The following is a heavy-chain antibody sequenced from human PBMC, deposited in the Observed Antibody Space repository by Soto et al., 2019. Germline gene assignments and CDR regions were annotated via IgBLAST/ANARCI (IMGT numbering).Heavy chain of an antibody. D-gene: IGHD3-3*02. CDR2: IYTSGST. CDR1: GGSISSYY. J-gene: IGHJ6*04. CDR3: ARDRHFPYYYSYYGMDV. V-gene: IGHV4-4*07. Sequence: KASETLSLTCTVSGGSISSYYWSWIRQPAGKGLEWIGRIYTSGSTNYNPSLKSRVTMSVDTSKNQFSLKLSSVTAADTAVYYCARDRHFPYYYSYYGMDVWGKGTTVTVSS.